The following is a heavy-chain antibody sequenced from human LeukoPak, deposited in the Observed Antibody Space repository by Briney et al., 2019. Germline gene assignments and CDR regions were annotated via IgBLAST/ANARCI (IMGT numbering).Heavy chain of an antibody. CDR3: ARDSVNMTTGDY. V-gene: IGHV3-33*01. CDR1: GFTFSSYG. D-gene: IGHD4-17*01. Sequence: GRSLRLSCAASGFTFSSYGMHWVRQAPGKGLEWVTVIWYDGSNKYYTDSVKGRFTISRDNSKNTLYLRMNSLRAEDTAVYYCARDSVNMTTGDYWGQGTLVTVSS. CDR2: IWYDGSNK. J-gene: IGHJ4*02.